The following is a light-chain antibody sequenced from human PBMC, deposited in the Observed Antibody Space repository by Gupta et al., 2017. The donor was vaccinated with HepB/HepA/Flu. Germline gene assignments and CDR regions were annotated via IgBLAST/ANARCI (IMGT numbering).Light chain of an antibody. CDR3: QQYYSYPPYT. V-gene: IGKV1-8*01. CDR1: QGISSY. J-gene: IGKJ2*01. CDR2: AAS. Sequence: RMTQSPSSFSASTGDRVTITCRASQGISSYLAWYQQKPGKAPKLLIYAASTLQSGVPSRFSGSGSGTDFTLTISCLQSEDFATYYCQQYYSYPPYTFGQGTKLEIK.